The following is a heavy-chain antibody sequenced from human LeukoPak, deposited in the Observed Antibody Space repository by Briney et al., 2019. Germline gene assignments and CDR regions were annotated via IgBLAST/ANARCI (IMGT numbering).Heavy chain of an antibody. Sequence: SETLSLTCTVSGGSISSGDYYWSWIRQPPGKGLEWIGYIYYSGSTYYNPSLKSRVTISVDTSKSQFSLKLSSVTAADTAVYYCARLGYYDYVWGSYRWEYYFDYWGQGTLVTVSS. CDR3: ARLGYYDYVWGSYRWEYYFDY. CDR2: IYYSGST. J-gene: IGHJ4*02. D-gene: IGHD3-16*02. CDR1: GGSISSGDYY. V-gene: IGHV4-30-4*08.